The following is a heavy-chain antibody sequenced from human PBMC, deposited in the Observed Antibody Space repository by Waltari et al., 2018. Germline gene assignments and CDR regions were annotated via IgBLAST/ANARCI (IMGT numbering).Heavy chain of an antibody. CDR1: GYTFTDFF. CDR2: INPNSGDT. CDR3: ARSGGGTTTFGVAE. V-gene: IGHV1-2*06. J-gene: IGHJ4*02. Sequence: QVQLVQSGAEVKKSGASVKVSCKASGYTFTDFFIHWVRQAPGQGLEWMGRINPNSGDTSDAQRLQGRVTMTGDTSITTAYMELTGVRSDDTAIYYCARSGGGTTTFGVAEWGQGSLVTVSS. D-gene: IGHD3-3*01.